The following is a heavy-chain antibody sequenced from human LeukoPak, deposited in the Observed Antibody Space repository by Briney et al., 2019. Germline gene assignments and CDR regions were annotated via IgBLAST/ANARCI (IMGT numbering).Heavy chain of an antibody. Sequence: SETLSLTCTISGAPISRFFWSWVRQPPGKGLEWIGNIYNGVPTFFNPSLKSRVSISVDTSKGQFSLQLASVTAADTAVYYCVQSTGWPGFDYWGQGILVTVSS. CDR1: GAPISRFF. J-gene: IGHJ4*02. V-gene: IGHV4-4*09. D-gene: IGHD6-19*01. CDR2: IYNGVPT. CDR3: VQSTGWPGFDY.